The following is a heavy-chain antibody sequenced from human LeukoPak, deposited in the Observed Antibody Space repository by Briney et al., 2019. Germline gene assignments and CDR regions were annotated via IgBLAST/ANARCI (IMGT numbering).Heavy chain of an antibody. CDR1: GGSISSYY. Sequence: SETLSLTCTVSGGSISSYYWSWIRQPPGKGLGWIGYSYYSGSTNYNRSLKSRVTISVDTSKNQFSLKLSSVTAADTAVYYCARSQLWLLEVFDFWGQGTLVTVSS. V-gene: IGHV4-59*01. CDR3: ARSQLWLLEVFDF. CDR2: SYYSGST. J-gene: IGHJ4*02. D-gene: IGHD5-18*01.